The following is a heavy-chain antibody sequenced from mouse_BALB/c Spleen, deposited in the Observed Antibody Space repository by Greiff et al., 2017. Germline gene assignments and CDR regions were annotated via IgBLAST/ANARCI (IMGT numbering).Heavy chain of an antibody. J-gene: IGHJ1*01. Sequence: DLVKPGASVKLSCKASGYTFTSYWINWIKQRPGQGLEWIGRIAPGSGSTYYNEMFKGKATLTVDTSSSTAYIQLSSLSSEDSAVYFCARKLPYWYFDVWGAGTTVTVSS. D-gene: IGHD2-1*01. CDR1: GYTFTSYW. V-gene: IGHV1S41*01. CDR2: IAPGSGST. CDR3: ARKLPYWYFDV.